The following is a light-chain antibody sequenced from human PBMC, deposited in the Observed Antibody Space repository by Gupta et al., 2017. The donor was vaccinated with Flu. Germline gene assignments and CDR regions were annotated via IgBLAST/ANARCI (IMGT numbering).Light chain of an antibody. J-gene: IGLJ2*01. V-gene: IGLV3-1*01. Sequence: SYELTQPPSVSVSPGQTASITCSGDKLGDKFVWWYQQKPGQPPVRVIYEDNKRPSGIPERFSGSNSESTATLTISGTQAMDEAHYYCQAWDSITYVVFGGGTKLTVL. CDR2: EDN. CDR1: KLGDKF. CDR3: QAWDSITYVV.